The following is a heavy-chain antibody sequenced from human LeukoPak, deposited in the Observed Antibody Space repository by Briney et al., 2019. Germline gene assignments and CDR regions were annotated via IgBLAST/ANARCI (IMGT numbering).Heavy chain of an antibody. CDR2: INPNSGVT. V-gene: IGHV1-2*02. J-gene: IGHJ4*01. Sequence: GASVKVSCKASGYTFTGYYMHWVRQAPGQGLEWMGWINPNSGVTNYAQKFQGRVTMTRDTSISTAYMELRSLRSDDTAVYYCARDFSYSGSNAGYWGQGTLVTVSS. CDR3: ARDFSYSGSNAGY. CDR1: GYTFTGYY. D-gene: IGHD1-26*01.